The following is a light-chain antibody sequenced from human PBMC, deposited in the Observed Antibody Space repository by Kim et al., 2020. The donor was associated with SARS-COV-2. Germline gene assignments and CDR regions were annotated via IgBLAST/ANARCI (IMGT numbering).Light chain of an antibody. J-gene: IGLJ2*01. V-gene: IGLV1-40*01. CDR2: GNS. Sequence: QRVTISCTGSSSNIGAGYDVHWYQQLPGTAPKLLIYGNSNRPSGVPDRFSGSKSGTSASLAITGLQAEDEADYYCQSYDSSLSGSLFGGGTKLTVL. CDR3: QSYDSSLSGSL. CDR1: SSNIGAGYD.